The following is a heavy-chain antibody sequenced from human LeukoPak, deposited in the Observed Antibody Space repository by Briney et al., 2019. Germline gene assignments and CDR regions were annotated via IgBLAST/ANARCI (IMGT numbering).Heavy chain of an antibody. CDR3: AKDYGSGSYYGYFDY. D-gene: IGHD3-10*01. Sequence: PGGSLRLSCAASGFTFSSYGMHWVRQAPGKGLEWVAFIRYDGSNKYYADSVKGRFTISRDNSKNTLYLQMNSLRAEDTAVYYCAKDYGSGSYYGYFDYWGQGTLVTASS. V-gene: IGHV3-30*02. CDR2: IRYDGSNK. CDR1: GFTFSSYG. J-gene: IGHJ4*02.